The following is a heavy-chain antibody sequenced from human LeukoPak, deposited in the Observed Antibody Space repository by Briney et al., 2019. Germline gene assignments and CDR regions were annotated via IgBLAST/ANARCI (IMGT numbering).Heavy chain of an antibody. Sequence: SETLSPTCTVSGGSISSSSYYWVWIRQPPGKGLEWIGIIYYSGSTYYNPSLKSRVTISVDTSKNQFSLKLSSVTAADTAVYYCASRFYDFWSGYINFDYWGQGTLVTVSS. D-gene: IGHD3-3*01. CDR1: GGSISSSSYY. CDR3: ASRFYDFWSGYINFDY. CDR2: IYYSGST. J-gene: IGHJ4*02. V-gene: IGHV4-39*01.